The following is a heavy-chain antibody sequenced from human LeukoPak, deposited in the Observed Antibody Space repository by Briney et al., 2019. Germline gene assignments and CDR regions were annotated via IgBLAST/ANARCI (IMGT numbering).Heavy chain of an antibody. CDR3: ARAGFPVYDRSGAGGVYFDQ. J-gene: IGHJ4*02. CDR1: GFTFSNYW. CDR2: IKTDGGEK. Sequence: GRSLRLSCAASGFTFSNYWMSWVRQAPGKGLEWVANIKTDGGEKVYVDSLKGRFNTSRDNAKTSLYLQMNSLSAEDTAVYYCARAGFPVYDRSGAGGVYFDQWGQGTLVTVSS. D-gene: IGHD3-22*01. V-gene: IGHV3-7*01.